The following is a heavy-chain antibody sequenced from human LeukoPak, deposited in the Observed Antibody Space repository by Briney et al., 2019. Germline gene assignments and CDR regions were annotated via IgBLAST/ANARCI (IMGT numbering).Heavy chain of an antibody. Sequence: PGGSLRLSCAASGFTFSSYSMNWVRQAPGKGLEWVSSISDSSRYIFYADSVKGRFTISRDNAKNSLYLQMNSLRAEDTAVYYCAREVYCSHTTCYCFDYWGLGTLVTVSS. J-gene: IGHJ4*02. CDR1: GFTFSSYS. CDR2: ISDSSRYI. D-gene: IGHD2/OR15-2a*01. V-gene: IGHV3-21*01. CDR3: AREVYCSHTTCYCFDY.